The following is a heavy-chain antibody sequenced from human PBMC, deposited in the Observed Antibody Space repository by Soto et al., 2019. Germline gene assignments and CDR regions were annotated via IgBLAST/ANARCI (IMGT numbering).Heavy chain of an antibody. Sequence: EGQLVESGGGLVQPGGSLRLSCAASGFTFIRYEMNWVRQAPGKGLEWVSYISGSGSTTYYTDSVKGRFAISRDNARTSLYLQINSLRVEDSAVYYCARSSLTYFEFWGQGTLVTVSS. CDR1: GFTFIRYE. V-gene: IGHV3-48*03. CDR3: ARSSLTYFEF. CDR2: ISGSGSTT. J-gene: IGHJ4*02.